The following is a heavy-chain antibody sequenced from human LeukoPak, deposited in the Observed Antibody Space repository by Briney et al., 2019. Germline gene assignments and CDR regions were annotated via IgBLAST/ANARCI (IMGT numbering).Heavy chain of an antibody. CDR1: GFTFDDYT. CDR2: ISWDGGST. V-gene: IGHV3-43*01. CDR3: AKGGRGYSYGYFDY. Sequence: GGSLRLSCAASGFTFDDYTMHWVRQAPGKGLEWVSLISWDGGSTYYADSVKGRFTISRDNSKNSLYLQMNSLRTEDTALYYCAKGGRGYSYGYFDYWGQGTLVTVSS. D-gene: IGHD5-18*01. J-gene: IGHJ4*02.